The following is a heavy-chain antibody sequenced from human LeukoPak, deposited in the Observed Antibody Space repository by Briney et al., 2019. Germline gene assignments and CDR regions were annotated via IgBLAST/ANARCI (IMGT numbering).Heavy chain of an antibody. CDR3: ARDAPKAVVAGTRYVHYY. CDR2: ISAYNGNA. D-gene: IGHD6-19*01. Sequence: GASVKVSCKAAGYTFTSYGISWVGQAPGQGLEWMGWISAYNGNANYAQKLQGRVTMTTDTSTSTAYMALSRLRSDDTAVYYCARDAPKAVVAGTRYVHYYWGQGTLVTVSS. V-gene: IGHV1-18*01. CDR1: GYTFTSYG. J-gene: IGHJ4*02.